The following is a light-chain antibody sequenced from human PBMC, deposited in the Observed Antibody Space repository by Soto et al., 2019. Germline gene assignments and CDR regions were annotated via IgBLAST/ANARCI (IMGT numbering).Light chain of an antibody. CDR3: ASYAGSNIPVL. CDR1: SSDVGGYNF. Sequence: QSVLTQPPSASGSPGQSVTISCTGTSSDVGGYNFVSWYQQHPGKAPKLMIYDVTERHSGVPDRFSGSKSGNTASLTVSGLQGEDEADYYCASYAGSNIPVLFGGGTKLTVL. CDR2: DVT. J-gene: IGLJ2*01. V-gene: IGLV2-8*01.